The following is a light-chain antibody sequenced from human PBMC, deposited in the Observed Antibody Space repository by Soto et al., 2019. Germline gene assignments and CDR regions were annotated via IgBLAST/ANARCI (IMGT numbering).Light chain of an antibody. Sequence: EIVLTQSPATLSLTLGDRATLSCRASQSVSRYLAWYQQKPGQAPRLLIYDASSRAIGIPARFSGSGSGTDFTLTITSLEPEDFAVYYCQERSNWPPLTFGGGTKVEMK. J-gene: IGKJ4*01. CDR2: DAS. CDR3: QERSNWPPLT. CDR1: QSVSRY. V-gene: IGKV3-11*01.